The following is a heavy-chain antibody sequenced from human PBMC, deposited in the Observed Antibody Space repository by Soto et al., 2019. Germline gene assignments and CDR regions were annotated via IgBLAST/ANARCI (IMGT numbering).Heavy chain of an antibody. CDR1: GFSFTNYW. D-gene: IGHD6-13*01. J-gene: IGHJ5*02. CDR2: NDPVDSYA. V-gene: IGHV5-10-1*01. Sequence: PGESLKISCKGSGFSFTNYWISWVRQMPGKGLEWMGNNDPVDSYANYSPSFQGHVAFSVDTSISTAYLQWSSLKASDTAMYFCARIESIARNWFDPWGQGTLVTVSS. CDR3: ARIESIARNWFDP.